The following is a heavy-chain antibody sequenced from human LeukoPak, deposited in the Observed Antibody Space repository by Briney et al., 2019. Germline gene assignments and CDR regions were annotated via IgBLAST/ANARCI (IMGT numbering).Heavy chain of an antibody. V-gene: IGHV1-69*06. CDR3: ASSSAVTMGDY. D-gene: IGHD4-17*01. J-gene: IGHJ4*02. CDR1: GGTFSSYA. CDR2: IIPIFGTA. Sequence: VASVKLSCKASGGTFSSYAISWVRQAPGQGLEWMGGIIPIFGTANYAQKFQGRVTITADKSTSTAYMELSSLRSEDTAVYYCASSSAVTMGDYWGQGTLVTVSS.